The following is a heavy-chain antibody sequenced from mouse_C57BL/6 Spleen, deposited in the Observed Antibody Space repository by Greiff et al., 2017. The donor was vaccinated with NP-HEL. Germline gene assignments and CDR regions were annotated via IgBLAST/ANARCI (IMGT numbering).Heavy chain of an antibody. D-gene: IGHD1-1*01. CDR2: INPGSGGT. CDR3: AITTVVADYFDY. J-gene: IGHJ2*01. CDR1: GYAFTNYL. V-gene: IGHV1-54*01. Sequence: VQLQQSGAELVRPGTSVKVSCKASGYAFTNYLIEWVKQRPGQGLEWIGVINPGSGGTNYNEKFKGKATLTADKSSSTAYMQLSSLTSEDSAVYFCAITTVVADYFDYWGQGTTLTVSS.